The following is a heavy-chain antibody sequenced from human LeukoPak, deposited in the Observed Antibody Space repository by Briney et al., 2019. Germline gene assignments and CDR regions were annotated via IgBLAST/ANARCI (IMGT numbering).Heavy chain of an antibody. Sequence: ASVKVSCKASGYTFSGYYMHWVRQAPGQGLEWMAWIYPNSGGTKYAQKFQGRVTVTRDTSISTAYMHLSRLKSDDTAVYYCATGRGYSYGFDSWGQGTLVTVSS. V-gene: IGHV1-2*02. CDR3: ATGRGYSYGFDS. D-gene: IGHD5-18*01. CDR1: GYTFSGYY. J-gene: IGHJ4*02. CDR2: IYPNSGGT.